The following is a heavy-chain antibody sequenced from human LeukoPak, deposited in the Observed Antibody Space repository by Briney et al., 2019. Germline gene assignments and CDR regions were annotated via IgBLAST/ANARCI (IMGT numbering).Heavy chain of an antibody. D-gene: IGHD3-10*01. CDR2: INHSGST. CDR3: ARGRGAMVRGVLDY. J-gene: IGHJ4*02. V-gene: IGHV4-34*01. CDR1: GGSFSGYY. Sequence: SETLSLTCAVYGGSFSGYYWSWIRQPPGKGLEWIGEINHSGSTNYNPSLKSRVTISVDTSKNQFSLKLSPVTAADTAVYYCARGRGAMVRGVLDYWGQGTLVTVSS.